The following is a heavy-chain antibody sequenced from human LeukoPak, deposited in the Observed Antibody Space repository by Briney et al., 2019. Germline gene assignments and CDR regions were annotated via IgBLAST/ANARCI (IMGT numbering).Heavy chain of an antibody. Sequence: SETLSLTCAVSGYSISSGYYWGWIRQPPGKGLEWIGSIYHSGSTYYNPSLKSRVTISVDTSKNQFSRKLSSVTAADTAVYYCARQGSYPDYWGQGTLVTVSS. D-gene: IGHD3-10*01. V-gene: IGHV4-38-2*01. J-gene: IGHJ4*02. CDR3: ARQGSYPDY. CDR1: GYSISSGYY. CDR2: IYHSGST.